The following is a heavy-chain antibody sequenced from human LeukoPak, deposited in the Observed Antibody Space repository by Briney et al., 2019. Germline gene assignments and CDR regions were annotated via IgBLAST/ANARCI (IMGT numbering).Heavy chain of an antibody. CDR3: ARGYSSSWSIFDY. J-gene: IGHJ4*02. Sequence: GGSLRLTCAASGFTFSSYSMNWVRQAPGKGLEWLSSISSSSSYIYYADSVKGRFTISRDNAKNSLYLQMNSLRAEDTAVYYCARGYSSSWSIFDYWGQGTLVTVSS. D-gene: IGHD6-13*01. CDR1: GFTFSSYS. V-gene: IGHV3-21*01. CDR2: ISSSSSYI.